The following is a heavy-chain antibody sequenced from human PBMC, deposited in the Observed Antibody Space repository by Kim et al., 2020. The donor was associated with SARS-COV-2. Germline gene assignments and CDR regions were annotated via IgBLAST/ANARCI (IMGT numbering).Heavy chain of an antibody. Sequence: DSGKGRFTISRDNSKNTLYLQMNSLRAEDTAVYYCAKESGRITYYGMDVWGQGTTVTVSS. V-gene: IGHV3-23*01. CDR3: AKESGRITYYGMDV. J-gene: IGHJ6*02. D-gene: IGHD3-10*01.